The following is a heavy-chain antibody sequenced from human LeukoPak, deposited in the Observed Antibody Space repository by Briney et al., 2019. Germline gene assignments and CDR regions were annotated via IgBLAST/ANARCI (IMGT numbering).Heavy chain of an antibody. CDR1: GFTYSDYW. V-gene: IGHV3-7*03. CDR3: ARRGLHDY. CDR2: IKGDGSVK. J-gene: IGHJ4*02. D-gene: IGHD5/OR15-5a*01. Sequence: GGSLRLSCVASGFTYSDYWMSWVRQGPGKGLEWVATIKGDGSVKSYVDSVKGRFTISRDNAKDSVFLQMDSLRVEDTALYYCARRGLHDYWGQGTLVTVSS.